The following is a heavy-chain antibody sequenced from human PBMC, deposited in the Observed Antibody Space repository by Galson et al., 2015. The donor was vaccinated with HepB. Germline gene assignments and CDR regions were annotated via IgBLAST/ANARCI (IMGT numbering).Heavy chain of an antibody. CDR3: AKGGGYYNDMDV. V-gene: IGHV3-23*01. CDR2: ISGSGGST. J-gene: IGHJ6*02. CDR1: GFSFSSYA. Sequence: SLRLSCAASGFSFSSYAMSWVRQAPGKGLEWVSSISGSGGSTYYADSVKGRFTISRDDSKNTLFLQMHSRRVDDTAVYYCAKGGGYYNDMDVWGQGTTVTVSS. D-gene: IGHD2-15*01.